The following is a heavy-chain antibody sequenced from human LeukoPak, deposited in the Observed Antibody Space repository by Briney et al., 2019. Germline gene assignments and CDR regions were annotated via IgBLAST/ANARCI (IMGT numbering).Heavy chain of an antibody. J-gene: IGHJ4*02. CDR3: VRDPPPNKLRFLEWLSHAEYYFDY. CDR2: ISSSSSCI. D-gene: IGHD3-3*01. Sequence: KSGGSLRLSCAASGFTFSSYSMNWVRQAPGKGLEWVSSISSSSSCIYYADSVKGRFTISRDNAKNSLYLQMNSLRAEDTAVYYCVRDPPPNKLRFLEWLSHAEYYFDYWGQGTLVTVSS. V-gene: IGHV3-21*01. CDR1: GFTFSSYS.